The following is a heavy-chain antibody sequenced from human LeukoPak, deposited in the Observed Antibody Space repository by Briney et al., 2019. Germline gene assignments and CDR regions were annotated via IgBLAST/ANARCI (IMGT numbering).Heavy chain of an antibody. Sequence: GGSLRLSCAASGFTFTTYGLHWVRQAPGKGLEWVAAIASNGGSEYYADSVKGRFTLYRDNARNSLYLQMNSLRAEDTAVYYCARGYASAWCDYWGQGALVTVSS. CDR2: IASNGGSE. V-gene: IGHV3-30*03. J-gene: IGHJ4*02. CDR1: GFTFTTYG. D-gene: IGHD6-19*01. CDR3: ARGYASAWCDY.